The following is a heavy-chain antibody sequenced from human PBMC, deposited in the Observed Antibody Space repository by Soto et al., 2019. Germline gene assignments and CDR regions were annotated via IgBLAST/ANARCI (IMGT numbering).Heavy chain of an antibody. CDR3: ARVGIVATITGAFDS. CDR2: IYPGDSDT. Sequence: PGESLKISCKGSGYGFTSYWIGWVRQMPGKGLEWMGIIYPGDSDTRYSPSFQGQVTISADKSISTAYLQWSSLKASDTAMYYCARVGIVATITGAFDSWGKGKMVTVSS. D-gene: IGHD5-12*01. CDR1: GYGFTSYW. V-gene: IGHV5-51*03. J-gene: IGHJ3*02.